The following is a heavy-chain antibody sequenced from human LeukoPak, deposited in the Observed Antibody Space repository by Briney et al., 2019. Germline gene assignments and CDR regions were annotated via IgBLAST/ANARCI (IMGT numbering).Heavy chain of an antibody. Sequence: PGGSLRLSCAASGFSFSDWAMNWVRHPPGKGLEWVSSMSASGHLIDYTDSVKGRFTISRDDSKNTLYLQMNSLRAEDTAVYYCARGRLRDGYNINWFDPWGQGTLVTVSS. CDR3: ARGRLRDGYNINWFDP. CDR1: GFSFSDWA. V-gene: IGHV3-23*01. J-gene: IGHJ5*02. CDR2: MSASGHLI. D-gene: IGHD5-24*01.